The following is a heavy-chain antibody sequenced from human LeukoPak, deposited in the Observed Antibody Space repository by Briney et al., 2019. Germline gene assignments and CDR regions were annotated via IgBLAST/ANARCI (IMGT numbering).Heavy chain of an antibody. Sequence: PGGSLRLSCAASGFTFSSYAMHWVRQAPGKGLEWVAVISYDGSNKYYADSVKGRFTISRDNSKNTLYLQMNSLRAEDTAVYYCARGRNKYWGQGTLVTVSS. V-gene: IGHV3-30-3*01. J-gene: IGHJ4*02. CDR2: ISYDGSNK. CDR1: GFTFSSYA. D-gene: IGHD1-14*01. CDR3: ARGRNKY.